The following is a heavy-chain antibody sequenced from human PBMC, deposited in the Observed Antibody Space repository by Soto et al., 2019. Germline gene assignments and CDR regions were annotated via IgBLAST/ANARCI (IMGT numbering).Heavy chain of an antibody. CDR3: AREGEYYYDSSGYANDAFDI. D-gene: IGHD3-22*01. CDR1: GYTFTSYA. J-gene: IGHJ3*02. V-gene: IGHV1-3*01. CDR2: INAGNGST. Sequence: ASVKVSCKASGYTFTSYAMHWVRQAPGQRLEWMGWINAGNGSTKYSQKFQGRVTITRDTSASTAYMELSSLRSEDTAVYYCAREGEYYYDSSGYANDAFDIWGQGTMVTVSS.